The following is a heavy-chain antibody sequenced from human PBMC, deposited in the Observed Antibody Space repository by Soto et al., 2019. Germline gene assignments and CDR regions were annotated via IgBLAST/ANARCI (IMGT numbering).Heavy chain of an antibody. CDR2: IYYSGST. V-gene: IGHV4-59*01. CDR1: GGSISSYY. D-gene: IGHD1-7*01. Sequence: SDTLSLTCTVSGGSISSYYWSWIRQPPGKGLEWIGYIYYSGSTNYNPSLKSRVTISVDTSKNQFSLKLSSVTAADTAVYYCARAPNYGNNNWFDPWGQGTLVTVSS. CDR3: ARAPNYGNNNWFDP. J-gene: IGHJ5*02.